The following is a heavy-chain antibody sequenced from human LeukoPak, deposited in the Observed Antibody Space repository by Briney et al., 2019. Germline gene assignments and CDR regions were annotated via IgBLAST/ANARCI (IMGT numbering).Heavy chain of an antibody. J-gene: IGHJ6*02. CDR3: ARRRGDV. CDR2: LNQDGSEK. CDR1: GFTFRSYW. V-gene: IGHV3-7*02. Sequence: GGSLRLSCAASGFTFRSYWMSWVRQAPGKGLEWVAILNQDGSEKYYVDSVKGRFTISRDNAENSLYLQMNSLRAEDTAIYYCARRRGDVWAQGTTVTVSS.